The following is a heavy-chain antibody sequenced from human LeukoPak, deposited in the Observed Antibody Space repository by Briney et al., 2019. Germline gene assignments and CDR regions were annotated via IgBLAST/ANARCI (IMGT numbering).Heavy chain of an antibody. D-gene: IGHD3-3*01. Sequence: PGGSLRLSCAASGFTFSSYGMHSVRQAPGKGLEWVAVISYDGSNKYYADSVKGRFTISRDNSKNTLYLQMNSLRAEDTAVYYCAKGRKITIFGVVPMGYYYYMDVWGKGTTVTVSS. J-gene: IGHJ6*03. CDR1: GFTFSSYG. CDR2: ISYDGSNK. V-gene: IGHV3-30*18. CDR3: AKGRKITIFGVVPMGYYYYMDV.